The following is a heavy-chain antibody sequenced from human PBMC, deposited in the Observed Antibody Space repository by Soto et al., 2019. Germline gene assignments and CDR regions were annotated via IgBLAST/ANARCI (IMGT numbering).Heavy chain of an antibody. CDR3: ARYYDSSGYHLYFDY. CDR2: IIPIFGTA. Sequence: ASVKVSCKASGGTFSSYAISWVRQAPGQGLEWMGGIIPIFGTANYAQKFQGRVTITADKSTSTAYMELSSLRSEDTAVYYCARYYDSSGYHLYFDYWGQGTLVTVSS. D-gene: IGHD3-22*01. CDR1: GGTFSSYA. J-gene: IGHJ4*02. V-gene: IGHV1-69*06.